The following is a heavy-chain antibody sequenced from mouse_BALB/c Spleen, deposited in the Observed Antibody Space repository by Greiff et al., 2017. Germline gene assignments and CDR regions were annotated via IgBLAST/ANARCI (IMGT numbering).Heavy chain of an antibody. J-gene: IGHJ1*01. CDR1: GYAFTNYL. D-gene: IGHD3-1*01. V-gene: IGHV1-54*01. Sequence: VQLQESGAELVRPGTSVKVSCKASGYAFTNYLIEWVKQRPGQGLEWIGVINPGSGGTNYNEKFKGKATLTADKSSSTAYMQLSSLTSDDSAVYFCARSYSGGYFDVWGAGTTVTVSS. CDR3: ARSYSGGYFDV. CDR2: INPGSGGT.